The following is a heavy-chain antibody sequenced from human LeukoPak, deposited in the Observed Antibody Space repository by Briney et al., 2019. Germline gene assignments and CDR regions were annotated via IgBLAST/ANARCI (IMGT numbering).Heavy chain of an antibody. CDR2: ISGGGGST. CDR1: GFPFSSYA. J-gene: IGHJ4*02. CDR3: AKRSED. V-gene: IGHV3-23*01. Sequence: GSLRLSCAASGFPFSSYAMTWVRQAPGEGLEWVSTISGGGGSTNYTDSVKGRFTISRDNSENTLDLQMNSLRAEDTAVYYCAKRSEDWGQGTLVTVSS.